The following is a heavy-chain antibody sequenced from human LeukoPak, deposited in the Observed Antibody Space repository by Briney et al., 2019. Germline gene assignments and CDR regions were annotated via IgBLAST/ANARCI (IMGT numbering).Heavy chain of an antibody. CDR1: GYTFTTYD. V-gene: IGHV1-8*03. Sequence: PGASVKVSXKASGYTFTTYDINWVRQGTGQGLEWMGWMNPNSGNTGYAQKFQGRVTITRNTSISTAYMELSSLRSEDTAVYYCAREGRGYCSSTSCYMQHFDYWGQGTLVTVSS. J-gene: IGHJ4*02. CDR2: MNPNSGNT. CDR3: AREGRGYCSSTSCYMQHFDY. D-gene: IGHD2-2*01.